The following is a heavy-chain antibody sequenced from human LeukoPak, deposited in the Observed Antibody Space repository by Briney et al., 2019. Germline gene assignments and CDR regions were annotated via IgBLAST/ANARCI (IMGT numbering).Heavy chain of an antibody. Sequence: GGSLRLSCAASGFTFNSYDMSWVRQAPGKGLEWVSASGGDGGSTYADSVKGRFTISRDNSKNTLYLQMNSLRAEDTATYYCAKALNYGYFDLWGRGNLVTVSS. CDR1: GFTFNSYD. V-gene: IGHV3-23*01. CDR2: SGGDGGST. J-gene: IGHJ2*01. CDR3: AKALNYGYFDL.